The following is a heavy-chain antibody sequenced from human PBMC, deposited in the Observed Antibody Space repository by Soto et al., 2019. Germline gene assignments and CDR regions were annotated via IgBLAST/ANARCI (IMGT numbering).Heavy chain of an antibody. CDR1: GGTFSSYA. CDR2: IIPIFGTA. J-gene: IGHJ6*02. Sequence: ASVKVSCKASGGTFSSYAISWVRQAPGQGLEWMGGIIPIFGTANYAQKFQGRVTITADESTSTAYMELSSLRSEDTAVYYCARGVVRNYYDSSGYLYYGMDVWGQGTTVTVSS. V-gene: IGHV1-69*13. CDR3: ARGVVRNYYDSSGYLYYGMDV. D-gene: IGHD3-22*01.